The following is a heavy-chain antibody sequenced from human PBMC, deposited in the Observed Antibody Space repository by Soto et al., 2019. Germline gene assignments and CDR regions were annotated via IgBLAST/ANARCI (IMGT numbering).Heavy chain of an antibody. D-gene: IGHD3-9*01. V-gene: IGHV3-30-3*01. CDR3: ARTFDTITYYFDY. Sequence: GGSLRLSCAASEFTFSSYAMHWIRQAPGKGLEWVAVISFDGNIIQYADSVKGRFIISRDNSKNTLYLQMNSLRGEDTAVYYCARTFDTITYYFDYWGPGTLVTVS. J-gene: IGHJ4*02. CDR1: EFTFSSYA. CDR2: ISFDGNII.